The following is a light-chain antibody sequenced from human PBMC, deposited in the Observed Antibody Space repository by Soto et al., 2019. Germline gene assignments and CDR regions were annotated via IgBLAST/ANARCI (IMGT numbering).Light chain of an antibody. CDR3: CSYTGNKVFV. CDR2: DVS. J-gene: IGLJ1*01. V-gene: IGLV2-11*01. Sequence: QSALTQPRSLSGSPGQSVTISCTGPTIGAHSFVSWYQDRPDKVPKLLIYDVSQRPSGIPDRFPGSRSANTASLTISGLQADDAAAYYCCSYTGNKVFVFGTGTKVTVL. CDR1: TIGAHSF.